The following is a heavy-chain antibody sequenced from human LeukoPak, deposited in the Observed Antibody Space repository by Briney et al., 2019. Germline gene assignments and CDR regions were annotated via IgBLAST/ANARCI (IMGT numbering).Heavy chain of an antibody. J-gene: IGHJ6*02. D-gene: IGHD3-22*01. CDR3: AKDHYYDSSGYYYGERAPAYYGMDV. CDR2: ISGSGGST. V-gene: IGHV3-23*01. Sequence: GGSLRLSCAASGFTFSSYAMSWVRQAPGKGLEWVSAISGSGGSTYYADSVKGRFTIARDNSKNTLYLQMNSLRDEDTAVYYCAKDHYYDSSGYYYGERAPAYYGMDVWAKGPRSPSP. CDR1: GFTFSSYA.